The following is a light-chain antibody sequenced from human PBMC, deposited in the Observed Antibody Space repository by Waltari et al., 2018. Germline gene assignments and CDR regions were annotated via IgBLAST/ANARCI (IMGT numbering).Light chain of an antibody. J-gene: IGLJ1*01. CDR2: VNSDGSH. Sequence: QLTLTQPPSASASLGASVTPTCTLRSGHHTYAFDWHPQQPEKGPRYLMKVNSDGSHSKGDGIPDRFSGSSSGAERYLTITSLQSEDEADYYCQTWGTGIHVFGTGTKVTVL. V-gene: IGLV4-69*01. CDR1: SGHHTYA. CDR3: QTWGTGIHV.